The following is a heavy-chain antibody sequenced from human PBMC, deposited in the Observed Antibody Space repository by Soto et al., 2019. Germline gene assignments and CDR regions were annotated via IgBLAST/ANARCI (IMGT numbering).Heavy chain of an antibody. CDR3: ARGAIFGVVIIQDDAFDI. D-gene: IGHD3-3*01. V-gene: IGHV1-2*04. Sequence: GASVTVSCKASGYTFTGYYMHWVRQAPGQGLEWMGWINPNSGGTNYAQKFQGWITMTRDTSISTAYMELSRLRSDDTAVYYCARGAIFGVVIIQDDAFDIWGQGTMVTVSS. J-gene: IGHJ3*02. CDR1: GYTFTGYY. CDR2: INPNSGGT.